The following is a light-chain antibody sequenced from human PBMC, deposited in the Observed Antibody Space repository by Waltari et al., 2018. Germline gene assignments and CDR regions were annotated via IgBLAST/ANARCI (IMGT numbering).Light chain of an antibody. V-gene: IGKV3-20*01. CDR1: QSFTRA. CDR2: DAS. Sequence: EIVLTQSPGHLSLSPGERATLSCRASQSFTRALAWYQHKPGQAPRLLIYDASTRAAGIADRFSGSGSGTDFSLTISRLEPEDFAVYYCQHYVSLPVTFGQGTKVEIK. J-gene: IGKJ1*01. CDR3: QHYVSLPVT.